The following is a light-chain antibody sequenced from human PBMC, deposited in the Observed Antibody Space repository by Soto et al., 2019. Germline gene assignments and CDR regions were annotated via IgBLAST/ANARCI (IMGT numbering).Light chain of an antibody. J-gene: IGKJ1*01. CDR1: QSVSSSY. CDR3: QQYNNWPRT. V-gene: IGKV3-20*01. CDR2: AAS. Sequence: EIVLTQSPGTLSLSPGERATLSCRASQSVSSSYLAWYQQKPGQAPRLFIYAASIRATGIPDRFSGSGSGTDFTLTISSLEPEDFAVYYCQQYNNWPRTFGQGTKVEIK.